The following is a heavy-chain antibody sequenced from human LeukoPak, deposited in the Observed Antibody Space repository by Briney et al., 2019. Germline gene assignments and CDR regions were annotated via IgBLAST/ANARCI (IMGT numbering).Heavy chain of an antibody. CDR2: ISRTSGTI. J-gene: IGHJ6*02. CDR1: GVTPSGYR. Sequence: VGSLRLSCAASGVTPSGYRTKCGRQAPGKALEWVSYISRTSGTIYYADSVKGRFTISRDNAKNSLYLQMNSLRDEDTAVYYCAREYYYNYYGMDVWGQGTTVTVSS. CDR3: AREYYYNYYGMDV. V-gene: IGHV3-48*02.